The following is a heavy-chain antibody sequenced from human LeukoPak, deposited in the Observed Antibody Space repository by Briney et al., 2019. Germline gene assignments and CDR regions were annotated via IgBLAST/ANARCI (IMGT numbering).Heavy chain of an antibody. CDR2: ISGSGGST. Sequence: GGSLRLSCAASGFTFSSYAMSWVRQAPGKGLEWVSAISGSGGSTYYADSVKGRFTISRDNSKNTLFLQMNSPRAEDTAVYYCAKDSGEREDFYFYYYMDVWGKGTTVTISS. J-gene: IGHJ6*03. D-gene: IGHD4-17*01. V-gene: IGHV3-23*01. CDR3: AKDSGEREDFYFYYYMDV. CDR1: GFTFSSYA.